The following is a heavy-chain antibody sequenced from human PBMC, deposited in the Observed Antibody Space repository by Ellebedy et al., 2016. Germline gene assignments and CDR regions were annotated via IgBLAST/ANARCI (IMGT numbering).Heavy chain of an antibody. CDR1: GFTFSSHW. D-gene: IGHD3-10*01. CDR3: AKYDYYGSGSH. CDR2: IKQDGSEK. J-gene: IGHJ4*02. Sequence: GGSLRLXCAASGFTFSSHWMSWVRQAPGKGLEWVANIKQDGSEKYYVDSVKGRFTISRDNAKNSLYLQMNSLRAEDTAVYYCAKYDYYGSGSHWGQGTLVTVSS. V-gene: IGHV3-7*03.